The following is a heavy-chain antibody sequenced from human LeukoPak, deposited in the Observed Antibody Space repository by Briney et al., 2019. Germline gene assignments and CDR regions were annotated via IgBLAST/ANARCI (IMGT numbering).Heavy chain of an antibody. CDR1: GGTFSSYA. CDR2: IIPILGIA. Sequence: SVKVSCKASGGTFSSYAIRWVRQAPGQGLAWMGRIIPILGIANYAQKFQGRVTITADKSTSTAYMELSSLRSEDTAVYYCARDPDDYGGNSPFDYWGQGTLVTVSS. V-gene: IGHV1-69*04. CDR3: ARDPDDYGGNSPFDY. J-gene: IGHJ4*02. D-gene: IGHD4-23*01.